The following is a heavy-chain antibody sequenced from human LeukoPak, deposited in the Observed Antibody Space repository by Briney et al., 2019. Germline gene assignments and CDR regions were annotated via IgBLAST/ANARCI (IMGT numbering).Heavy chain of an antibody. D-gene: IGHD2-2*01. CDR1: GGSISSGGYY. J-gene: IGHJ3*02. CDR2: IYYSGST. V-gene: IGHV4-61*08. Sequence: TPSETLSLTCTVSGGSISSGGYYWSWIRQPPGKGLEWIGYIYYSGSTYYNPSLKSRVTISVDTSKNQFSLKLSSVTAADTAVYYCARPLIVVVPAVSRGDAFDIWGQGTMVTVSS. CDR3: ARPLIVVVPAVSRGDAFDI.